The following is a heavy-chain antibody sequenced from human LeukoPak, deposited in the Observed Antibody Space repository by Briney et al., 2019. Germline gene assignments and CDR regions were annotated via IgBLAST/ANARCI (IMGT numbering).Heavy chain of an antibody. CDR3: VKDGGYHGSGSSYYFDY. Sequence: GRSLRPSRSASGFTLSRYAMRWVRQAPGKGLEYVSAISSNGGSTYYADSVKGRFTISRDNSKNTLYLQMSSLRAEDTAVYYCVKDGGYHGSGSSYYFDYWGEGTLVTVSS. J-gene: IGHJ4*02. D-gene: IGHD3-10*01. V-gene: IGHV3-64D*06. CDR2: ISSNGGST. CDR1: GFTLSRYA.